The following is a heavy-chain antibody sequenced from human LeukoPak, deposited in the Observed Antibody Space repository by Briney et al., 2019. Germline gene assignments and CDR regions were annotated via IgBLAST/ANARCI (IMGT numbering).Heavy chain of an antibody. CDR3: AREKVEATYYYYMYV. Sequence: SETLSLTCTVSGGSVSSYYWSWIRQPAGKGLEWIGRIYTSWSTNYNPSLKSRVTMSVDTSKNQFSLKLSSVTAAATAVYYCAREKVEATYYYYMYVSGKRTTVTPSS. CDR1: GGSVSSYY. CDR2: IYTSWST. J-gene: IGHJ6*03. V-gene: IGHV4-4*07.